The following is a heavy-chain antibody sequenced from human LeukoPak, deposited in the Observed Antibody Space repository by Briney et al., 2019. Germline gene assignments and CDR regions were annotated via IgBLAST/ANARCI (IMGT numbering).Heavy chain of an antibody. Sequence: GGSLRLSCTVSGFTVSSNSMSWVRQAPGKGLEWVSFIYSDNTHYSDSVKGRFTISRDNSKNTLYLQMNSLRAEDTAVYYCAKFGFCSSTSCPAPYWGQGTLVTVSS. CDR1: GFTVSSNS. CDR3: AKFGFCSSTSCPAPY. CDR2: IYSDNT. D-gene: IGHD2-2*01. J-gene: IGHJ4*02. V-gene: IGHV3-53*01.